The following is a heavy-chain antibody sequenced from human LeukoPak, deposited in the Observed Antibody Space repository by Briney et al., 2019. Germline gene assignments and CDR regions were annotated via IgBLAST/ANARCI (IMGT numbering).Heavy chain of an antibody. V-gene: IGHV1-8*01. CDR2: MNPDSGNT. Sequence: ASVKVSCKASGYTFTIYDINWVRQAAGQGLEWMGWMNPDSGNTDFAQKFQGRVTMTKNTSISTAYMELSSLTSEDTAVYYCAVHLPGDYLDPWGQGTLVTVSS. CDR3: AVHLPGDYLDP. J-gene: IGHJ5*02. CDR1: GYTFTIYD. D-gene: IGHD4-17*01.